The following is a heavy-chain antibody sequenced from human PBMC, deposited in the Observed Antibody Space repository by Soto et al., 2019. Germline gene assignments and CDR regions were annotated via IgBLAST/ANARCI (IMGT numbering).Heavy chain of an antibody. CDR3: AKHHDGSGSYYIPYFDD. V-gene: IGHV3-23*01. Sequence: EVQLLESGGGLVQPGGSLRLSCAASGFTFSSYAMSWVRQAPGKGLDWVSAISGSGGSTYYADSVKGRFTISRDNSKNTLFLQMNSLRAEDTAVYYYAKHHDGSGSYYIPYFDDWGQGTLVTVSS. CDR2: ISGSGGST. D-gene: IGHD3-10*01. J-gene: IGHJ4*02. CDR1: GFTFSSYA.